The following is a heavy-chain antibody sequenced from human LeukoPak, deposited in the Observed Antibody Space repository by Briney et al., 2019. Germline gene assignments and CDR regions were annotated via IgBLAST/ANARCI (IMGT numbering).Heavy chain of an antibody. CDR1: GYTFTNNY. J-gene: IGHJ3*01. Sequence: GASVKVSCKASGYTFTNNYIHWMGQAPGQGVEWVGWINPNGGATRFAQKFQGRVAMTRDTSITTANMDLSSLRSDDTAVYYCARDRPHTSMNAFDVWGQGTLVTVSS. D-gene: IGHD1-26*01. V-gene: IGHV1-2*02. CDR2: INPNGGAT. CDR3: ARDRPHTSMNAFDV.